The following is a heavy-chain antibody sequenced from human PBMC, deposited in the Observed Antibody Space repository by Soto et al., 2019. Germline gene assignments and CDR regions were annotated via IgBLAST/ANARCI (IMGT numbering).Heavy chain of an antibody. J-gene: IGHJ4*01. CDR3: TTDSYSSIIIVRFDY. CDR2: IKSKTDGGTP. D-gene: IGHD1-26*01. V-gene: IGHV3-15*07. Sequence: GGSLRLSCAASGFTFSNAWINWVRQAPGKGLEWVGRIKSKTDGGTPDYAAPVKGRFAISRDDSKNMVYLQMNSLKTEDIGIFYFTTDSYSSIIIVRFDYWGHGTLVTVSS. CDR1: GFTFSNAW.